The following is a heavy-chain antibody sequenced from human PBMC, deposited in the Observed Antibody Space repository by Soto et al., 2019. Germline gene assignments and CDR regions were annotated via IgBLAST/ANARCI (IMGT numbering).Heavy chain of an antibody. V-gene: IGHV3-21*01. J-gene: IGHJ4*02. D-gene: IGHD3-22*01. CDR1: GFTFSSYS. CDR3: ASHPRDSSGYWYYFDY. Sequence: EVQLVESGGGLVKPGGSLRLSCAGSGFTFSSYSMNWVRQAPGKGLEWVSSISSSSSYIYYADSVKGRFTISRDNAKNSRYLQMNSLRAEDTAVYYCASHPRDSSGYWYYFDYWGQGTLVTVSS. CDR2: ISSSSSYI.